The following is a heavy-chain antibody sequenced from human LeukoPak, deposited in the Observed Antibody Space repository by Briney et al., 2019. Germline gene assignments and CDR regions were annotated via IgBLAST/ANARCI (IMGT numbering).Heavy chain of an antibody. Sequence: GASVKVSCKASGYTFTSYAMNWVRKAPGQGLEWMGWINTNTGNPTYAQGFTGRFVFSLDTSVSTAYLQISSLKAEDTAVYYCARARTPVSPYYYDSSGYYFDYWGQGTLVTVSS. V-gene: IGHV7-4-1*02. CDR2: INTNTGNP. J-gene: IGHJ4*02. CDR3: ARARTPVSPYYYDSSGYYFDY. D-gene: IGHD3-22*01. CDR1: GYTFTSYA.